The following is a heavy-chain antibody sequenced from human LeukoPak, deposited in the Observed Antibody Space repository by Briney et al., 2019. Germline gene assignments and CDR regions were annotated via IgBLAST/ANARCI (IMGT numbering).Heavy chain of an antibody. V-gene: IGHV3-30*02. CDR1: GFTFGSYG. CDR3: AKYQGGCSGGSCLTSFDY. CDR2: IRYDGSNK. Sequence: GGSLRLSCAASGFTFGSYGMHWVRQAPGKGLEWVAFIRYDGSNKYYADSVKGRFTISRDNSKNTLYLQMNSLRAEDTAVYYCAKYQGGCSGGSCLTSFDYWGQGTLVTVSS. J-gene: IGHJ4*02. D-gene: IGHD2-15*01.